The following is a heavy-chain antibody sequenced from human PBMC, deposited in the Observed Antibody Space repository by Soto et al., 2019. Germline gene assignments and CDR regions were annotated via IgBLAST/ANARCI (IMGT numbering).Heavy chain of an antibody. CDR2: IYYGGST. CDR3: ARDRDGSGWYYFDY. J-gene: IGHJ4*02. CDR1: GGSISSGGHY. V-gene: IGHV4-31*03. Sequence: PSETLSLTCSVSGGSISSGGHYWSWIRQHPGKGLEWIGYIYYGGSTYYNPSLKSRVTMSVDTSKNQFSLKLSSVTAADTAVYYCARDRDGSGWYYFDYWGQGTLVTVSS. D-gene: IGHD6-19*01.